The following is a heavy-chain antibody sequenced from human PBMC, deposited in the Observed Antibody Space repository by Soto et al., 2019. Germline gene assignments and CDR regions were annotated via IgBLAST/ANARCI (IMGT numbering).Heavy chain of an antibody. CDR1: GYSFTSYW. CDR2: IYPGDSDT. CDR3: ARLPYCSGGSCYPSWFDP. D-gene: IGHD2-15*01. Sequence: GESLKISCNGSGYSFTSYWIGWVRQMPGKGLEWMGIIYPGDSDTRYSPSFQGQVTISADKSISTAYLQWSSLKASDTAMYYCARLPYCSGGSCYPSWFDPWGQGTLVTVSS. J-gene: IGHJ5*02. V-gene: IGHV5-51*01.